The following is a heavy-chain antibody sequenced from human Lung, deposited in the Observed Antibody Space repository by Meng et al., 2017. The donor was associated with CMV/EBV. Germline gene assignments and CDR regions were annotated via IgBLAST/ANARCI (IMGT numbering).Heavy chain of an antibody. CDR2: IYYSGAT. CDR1: GGSINSRDYY. D-gene: IGHD3-10*01. J-gene: IGHJ4*02. Sequence: LXXSVSGGSINSRDYYWSWVRQYPGRGLEWVGHIYYSGATYYTPSLRSRLIISLDTSKNQFSLRLSSVTAADTAVYFCARVLYYYGSAGNFDHWGQGXLVTFSS. CDR3: ARVLYYYGSAGNFDH. V-gene: IGHV4-31*03.